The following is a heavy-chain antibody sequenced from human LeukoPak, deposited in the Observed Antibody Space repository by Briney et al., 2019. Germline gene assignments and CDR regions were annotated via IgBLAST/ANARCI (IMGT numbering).Heavy chain of an antibody. V-gene: IGHV3-23*01. CDR2: ISNNGGYT. D-gene: IGHD3-3*01. J-gene: IGHJ4*02. CDR3: AKDPSLRFLEWLPYFDY. Sequence: GGSLRLSCAASGFTFSSSAMSWVRQAPGKGLEWVSAISNNGGYTYYADSVKGRFTISGDNSKNTLYLQMNSLRAEDTAVYYCAKDPSLRFLEWLPYFDYWGQGTLVTVSS. CDR1: GFTFSSSA.